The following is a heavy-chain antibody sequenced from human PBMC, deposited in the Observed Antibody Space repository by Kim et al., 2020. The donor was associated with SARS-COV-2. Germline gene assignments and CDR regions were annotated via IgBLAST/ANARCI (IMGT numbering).Heavy chain of an antibody. D-gene: IGHD3-16*02. CDR3: ARSTNYDYVWGSYRKGPTRPNYGMDV. CDR1: GGSISSGGYY. CDR2: IYYSGST. Sequence: SETLSLTCTVSGGSISSGGYYWSWIRQHPGKGLEWIGYIYYSGSTYYNPSLKSRVTISVDTSKNQFSLKLSSVTAADTAVYYCARSTNYDYVWGSYRKGPTRPNYGMDVWGQGTTVTVSS. V-gene: IGHV4-31*03. J-gene: IGHJ6*02.